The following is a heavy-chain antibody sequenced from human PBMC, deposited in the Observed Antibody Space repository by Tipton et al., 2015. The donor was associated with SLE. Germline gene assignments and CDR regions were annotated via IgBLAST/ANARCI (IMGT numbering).Heavy chain of an antibody. V-gene: IGHV4-39*07. CDR3: AGLPGGADAFDI. Sequence: LRLSCTVSGGSISSYYWGWIRQPPGKGLEWIGSIYYSGSTYYNPSLKSRVTISVDTSKNQFSLKLSSVTAADTAVYYCAGLPGGADAFDIWGQGTMVTVSS. J-gene: IGHJ3*02. CDR1: GGSISSYY. CDR2: IYYSGST. D-gene: IGHD3-10*01.